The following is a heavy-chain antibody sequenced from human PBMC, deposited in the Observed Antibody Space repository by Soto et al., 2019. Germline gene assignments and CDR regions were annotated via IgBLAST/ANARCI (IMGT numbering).Heavy chain of an antibody. V-gene: IGHV1-2*04. Sequence: QVQLVQSGAEVKKPGASVKVSCKASGYTFTGYYMHWVRQAPGQGLEWMGWINPNSGGTNYAQKCQGWVTMTRDTSISTAYMELSRLRSDDTAVYYCARSQDFWSGYYTGRDAFDIWGQGTMVTVSS. J-gene: IGHJ3*02. CDR2: INPNSGGT. CDR1: GYTFTGYY. D-gene: IGHD3-3*01. CDR3: ARSQDFWSGYYTGRDAFDI.